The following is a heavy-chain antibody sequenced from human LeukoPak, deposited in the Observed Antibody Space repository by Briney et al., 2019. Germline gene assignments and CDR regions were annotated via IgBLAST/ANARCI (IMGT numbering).Heavy chain of an antibody. CDR1: GFTFSSCS. J-gene: IGHJ4*02. Sequence: GGSLRLSCAASGFTFSSCSMNWVRQAPGKGLEWVSSISSSSSYIYYADSVKGRFTISRDNAKNSLYLQMNSLRAEDTAVYYCASHPYCSGGSCYWGQGTLVTVSS. V-gene: IGHV3-21*01. CDR2: ISSSSSYI. D-gene: IGHD2-15*01. CDR3: ASHPYCSGGSCY.